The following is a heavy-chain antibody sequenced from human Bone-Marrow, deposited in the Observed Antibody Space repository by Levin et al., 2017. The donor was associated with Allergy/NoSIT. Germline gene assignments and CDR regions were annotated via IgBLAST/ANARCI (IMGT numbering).Heavy chain of an antibody. CDR2: IYPGDSDI. CDR3: ARHAGIGVADLYIDL. J-gene: IGHJ4*02. CDR1: GYRLSSNW. Sequence: GESLKISCQGSGYRLSSNWIAWVRQMPGKGLEWMGVIYPGDSDIRYSPSFDGQVTFSVDNYVNTAYLQWRSLKASDTAMYYCARHAGIGVADLYIDLWGQGTLVTVSS. D-gene: IGHD3-16*01. V-gene: IGHV5-51*01.